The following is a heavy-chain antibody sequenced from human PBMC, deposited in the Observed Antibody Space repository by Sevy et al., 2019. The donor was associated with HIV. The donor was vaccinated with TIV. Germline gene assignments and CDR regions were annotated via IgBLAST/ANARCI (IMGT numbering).Heavy chain of an antibody. V-gene: IGHV1-2*06. CDR3: ARDQYCSGGSCYWFDP. CDR1: GYTFTGYY. Sequence: ASVKVSCKASGYTFTGYYMHWVRQAPGQGLEWMGRINPNSGGTNYAQKFQGRFTMTRDTSISTADMELSRLRSDVTAVYYCARDQYCSGGSCYWFDPWGQGTLVTVSS. D-gene: IGHD2-15*01. CDR2: INPNSGGT. J-gene: IGHJ5*02.